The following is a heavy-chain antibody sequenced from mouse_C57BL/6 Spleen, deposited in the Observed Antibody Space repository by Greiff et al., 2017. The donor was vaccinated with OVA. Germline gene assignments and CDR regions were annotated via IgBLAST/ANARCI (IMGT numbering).Heavy chain of an antibody. Sequence: VQLQQSGPELVKPGASVKISCKASGYTFTDYYMNWVKQSHGQSLEWIGDINPNNGGTSYNQKFKGKATLTVDKSSSTAYMELRSLTSEDSAVYYCARGDLLLRLGYFDVWGTGTTVTVSS. D-gene: IGHD1-1*01. CDR3: ARGDLLLRLGYFDV. V-gene: IGHV1-26*01. J-gene: IGHJ1*03. CDR1: GYTFTDYY. CDR2: INPNNGGT.